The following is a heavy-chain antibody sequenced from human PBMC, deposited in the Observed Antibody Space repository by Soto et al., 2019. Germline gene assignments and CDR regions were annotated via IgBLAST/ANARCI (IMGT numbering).Heavy chain of an antibody. CDR2: IYYSGST. D-gene: IGHD3-3*01. CDR3: ARGEHDFWSGYYPLDV. CDR1: GGSISSYY. J-gene: IGHJ6*02. Sequence: SETLSLTCTVSGGSISSYYWSWIRQPPGKGLEWIGYIYYSGSTNYNPSLKSRVTISVDTSKNQFSLKLSSVTAADTAVYYCARGEHDFWSGYYPLDVWGQGTTVTVSS. V-gene: IGHV4-59*01.